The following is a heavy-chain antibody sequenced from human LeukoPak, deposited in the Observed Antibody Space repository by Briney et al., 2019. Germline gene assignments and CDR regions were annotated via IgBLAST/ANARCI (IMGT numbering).Heavy chain of an antibody. D-gene: IGHD2-21*02. CDR3: TRSCGGDCYDYFHP. CDR1: GFTFGDYA. Sequence: GGSLRLSCTASGFTFGDYAISWFRQAPGKGLEWVGFIRSKAYGGTTEYAASVKGRFTISRDDSKSIDYLQMNSLKTEDTAVYYRTRSCGGDCYDYFHPWRQSTVVTVSS. J-gene: IGHJ1*01. V-gene: IGHV3-49*03. CDR2: IRSKAYGGTT.